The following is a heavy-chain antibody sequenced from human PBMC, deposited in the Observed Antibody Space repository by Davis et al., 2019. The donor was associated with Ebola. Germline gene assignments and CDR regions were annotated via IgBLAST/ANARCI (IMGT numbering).Heavy chain of an antibody. CDR1: GGSISNYY. CDR3: AREGYYDYVWGTYPDAWFDP. V-gene: IGHV4-59*01. J-gene: IGHJ5*02. Sequence: SETLSLTCTVSGGSISNYYWSWIRQPPGKGLEWIGYIYHNRSTNYNPSLKSRVTISVDTSKNQFSLKLSSVTAADTAVYYCAREGYYDYVWGTYPDAWFDPWGQGTLVTVSS. D-gene: IGHD3-16*02. CDR2: IYHNRST.